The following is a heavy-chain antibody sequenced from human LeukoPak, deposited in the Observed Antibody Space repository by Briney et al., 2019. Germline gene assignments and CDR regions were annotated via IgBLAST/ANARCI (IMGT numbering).Heavy chain of an antibody. Sequence: GGSLRLSCAASGFTFSSYAMHWVRQAPGKGLEWVAVISYDGSNKYYADSVKGRFTTSRDNAKNSLYLQMNSLRAEDTAVYYCAREELFTMVRGVIHRPFDYWGQGTLVTVSS. V-gene: IGHV3-30-3*01. CDR1: GFTFSSYA. J-gene: IGHJ4*02. CDR2: ISYDGSNK. D-gene: IGHD3-10*01. CDR3: AREELFTMVRGVIHRPFDY.